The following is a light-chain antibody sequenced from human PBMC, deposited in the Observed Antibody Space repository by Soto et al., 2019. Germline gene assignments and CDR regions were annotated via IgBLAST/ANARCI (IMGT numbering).Light chain of an antibody. CDR2: GAS. Sequence: EKVMTQSPATLSVTPGERATLSCRASQSVSSNLAWYQQKPGQAPRLLIYGASSRATCIPARFTGSGSGTEFTLTISSLQSEDFAVYYCQHYNNWPHTFGQGTKLEIK. CDR3: QHYNNWPHT. J-gene: IGKJ2*01. V-gene: IGKV3-15*01. CDR1: QSVSSN.